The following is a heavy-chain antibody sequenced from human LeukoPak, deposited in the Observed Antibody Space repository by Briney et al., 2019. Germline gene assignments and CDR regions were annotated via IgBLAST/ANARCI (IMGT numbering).Heavy chain of an antibody. J-gene: IGHJ4*02. Sequence: VASVKVSCKASGGTFSIYAISWVRQAPGQGLEWMGGIIPIFGTANYAQKFQGRVTITADESTSTAYMELSSLRSEDTAVYYCARGPSFQVGAIWDWGQGTLVTVSS. CDR1: GGTFSIYA. V-gene: IGHV1-69*13. CDR3: ARGPSFQVGAIWD. CDR2: IIPIFGTA. D-gene: IGHD1-26*01.